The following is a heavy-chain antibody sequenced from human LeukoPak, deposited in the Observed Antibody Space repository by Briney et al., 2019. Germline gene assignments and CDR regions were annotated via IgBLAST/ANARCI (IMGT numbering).Heavy chain of an antibody. CDR1: GFTFSMYW. J-gene: IGHJ6*02. CDR3: AKITTGDLDYYYGMDV. D-gene: IGHD1-1*01. Sequence: PGGSLRLACAASGFTFSMYWVSWVRQAPGEGREWVANIKQDGSEKNYVDSVKGRFTISRDDDKNSLYLKMNSLRAEDTAVYYCAKITTGDLDYYYGMDVWGQGTTVTVSS. V-gene: IGHV3-7*05. CDR2: IKQDGSEK.